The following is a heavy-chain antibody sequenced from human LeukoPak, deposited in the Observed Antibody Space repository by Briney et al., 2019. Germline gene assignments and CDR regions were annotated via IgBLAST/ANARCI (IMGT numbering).Heavy chain of an antibody. D-gene: IGHD6-19*01. V-gene: IGHV4-30-4*08. CDR1: GGSISSGDYY. J-gene: IGHJ6*03. Sequence: PSETLSLTCTVSGGSISSGDYYWSWIRQPPGKGLEWIGYIYYSGSTYYNPSLKSRVTISVDTSKNRFSLKLSSVTAADTAVYYCARDKWLGYNYYYYYMDVWGKGTTVTVSS. CDR2: IYYSGST. CDR3: ARDKWLGYNYYYYYMDV.